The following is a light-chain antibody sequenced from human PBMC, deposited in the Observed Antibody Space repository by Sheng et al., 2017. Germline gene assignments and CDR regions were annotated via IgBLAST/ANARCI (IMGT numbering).Light chain of an antibody. Sequence: DIQMTQSPSTLSTSVGDRVTITCRASQNINTWLAWYQQKPGKAPVLLIYEASSLQSGAPSRFSGFGSGTEFTLTISSLQPDDFATYYCHQYNSFSWTFGQGTKVE. CDR2: EAS. CDR1: QNINTW. V-gene: IGKV1-5*03. J-gene: IGKJ1*01. CDR3: HQYNSFSWT.